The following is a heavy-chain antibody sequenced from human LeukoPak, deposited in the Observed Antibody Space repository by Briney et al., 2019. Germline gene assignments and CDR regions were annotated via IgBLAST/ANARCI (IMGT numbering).Heavy chain of an antibody. Sequence: GGSLRLSCAASGFTFSSYAMHWVRQAPGKGLEYVSAISSNGGSTYYANSVKGRFTISRDNSKNTLYLQMNSLRAEDTAVYYCAKDIYYDSSGYYSHFDYWGQGTLVTVSS. D-gene: IGHD3-22*01. CDR2: ISSNGGST. J-gene: IGHJ4*02. CDR3: AKDIYYDSSGYYSHFDY. CDR1: GFTFSSYA. V-gene: IGHV3-64*01.